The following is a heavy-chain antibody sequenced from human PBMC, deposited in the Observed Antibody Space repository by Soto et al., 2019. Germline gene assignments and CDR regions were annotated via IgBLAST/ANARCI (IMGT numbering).Heavy chain of an antibody. CDR3: ARLEGASRWRPAPNTKLMDV. D-gene: IGHD3-10*02. Sequence: PGESLKISCKGSGYSFTSYWIVWVRQMPGKGLEWMGIIYPGDSDTRYSPSFQGQVTISADKSISTAYLQWSSLKASDTAMYYCARLEGASRWRPAPNTKLMDVWGQGTTVTVSS. CDR2: IYPGDSDT. V-gene: IGHV5-51*01. CDR1: GYSFTSYW. J-gene: IGHJ6*02.